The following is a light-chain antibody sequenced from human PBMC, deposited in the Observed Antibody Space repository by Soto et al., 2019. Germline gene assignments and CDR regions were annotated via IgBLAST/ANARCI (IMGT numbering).Light chain of an antibody. J-gene: IGKJ5*01. CDR2: AAS. Sequence: IQMTQSPSSLSASLGDRVGITCQASQSISSYLNWYQQKPGKAPKLLIYAASSLQSGVPYRFSGSGSGTDFTLTISSLQPEDFATYYCQQSYSTTITFGQGTRLEIK. V-gene: IGKV1-39*01. CDR1: QSISSY. CDR3: QQSYSTTIT.